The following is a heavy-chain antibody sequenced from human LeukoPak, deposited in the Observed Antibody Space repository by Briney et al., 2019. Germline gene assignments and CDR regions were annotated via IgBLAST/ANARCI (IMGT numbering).Heavy chain of an antibody. CDR2: IKSTTAGGTT. Sequence: GGSLRLSCAASGFPFSKAWMRWVRQAPGKGPEWVGRIKSTTAGGTTQYAAPVKGRFTISRDDSKNTLYLEMNSLKTEDTAVYYCITELEGWSEYFPRYWGQGTLVSVSS. J-gene: IGHJ4*02. D-gene: IGHD3-3*01. V-gene: IGHV3-15*01. CDR1: GFPFSKAW. CDR3: ITELEGWSEYFPRY.